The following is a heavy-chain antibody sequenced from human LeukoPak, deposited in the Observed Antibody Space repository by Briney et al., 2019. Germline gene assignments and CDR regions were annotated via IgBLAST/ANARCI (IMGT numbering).Heavy chain of an antibody. D-gene: IGHD6-19*01. V-gene: IGHV1-69*01. Sequence: ASVKVSCKASGGTFSSYAISWVRQAPGQGLEWMGGIIPIFGTANYAQKFQGRVTITADESTSTAYMELSSLRSEDTAVYYCARARSGWHGYDAFDIWGQGTMVTVSS. J-gene: IGHJ3*02. CDR3: ARARSGWHGYDAFDI. CDR1: GGTFSSYA. CDR2: IIPIFGTA.